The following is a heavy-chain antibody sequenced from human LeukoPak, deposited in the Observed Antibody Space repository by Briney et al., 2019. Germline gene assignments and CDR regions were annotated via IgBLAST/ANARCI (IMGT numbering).Heavy chain of an antibody. CDR2: IDPSDSYP. J-gene: IGHJ4*02. V-gene: IGHV5-10-1*01. D-gene: IGHD3-9*01. CDR1: GHRLYRFW. Sequence: GVSLKIPCRGSGHRLYRFWILWARQMPGKGLVWLGWIDPSDSYPNYSPSFQGHVTISADKSISTAYLQWSSLKASDTAMYYCARHPNYDILTGSLDYCGQGTLVTVSS. CDR3: ARHPNYDILTGSLDY.